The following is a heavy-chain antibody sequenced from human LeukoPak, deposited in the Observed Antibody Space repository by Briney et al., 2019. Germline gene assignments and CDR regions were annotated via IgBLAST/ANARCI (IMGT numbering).Heavy chain of an antibody. CDR1: GGSFNDYY. J-gene: IGHJ4*02. Sequence: SETLSLTCAVYGGSFNDYYWSWIRQPAGKGLEWIGRIYTSGSTNYNPSLKSRVTMSVDTSKNQFSLKLSSVTAADTAVYYCARTYYYGSGSYYFDYWGQGTLVTVSS. V-gene: IGHV4-59*10. CDR3: ARTYYYGSGSYYFDY. CDR2: IYTSGST. D-gene: IGHD3-10*01.